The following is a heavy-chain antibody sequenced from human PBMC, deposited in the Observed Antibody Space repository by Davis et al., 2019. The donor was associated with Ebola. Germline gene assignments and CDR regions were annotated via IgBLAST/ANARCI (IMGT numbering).Heavy chain of an antibody. Sequence: ASVKVSCKASGYSFTDDGISWVRQAPGQGLEWMGWISTYNGNTNYAQKVQGRITMTTDTSTSTAYMELRSLRSDDTARYYCARDVRGITGHSEYWGQGTLVTVSS. V-gene: IGHV1-18*01. CDR1: GYSFTDDG. J-gene: IGHJ4*02. CDR2: ISTYNGNT. CDR3: ARDVRGITGHSEY. D-gene: IGHD1-1*01.